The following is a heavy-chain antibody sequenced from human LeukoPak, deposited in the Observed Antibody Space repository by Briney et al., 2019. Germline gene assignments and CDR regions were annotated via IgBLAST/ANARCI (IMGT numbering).Heavy chain of an antibody. CDR1: GFTFSYYW. V-gene: IGHV3-7*03. J-gene: IGHJ4*02. Sequence: GGSLRLSCAASGFTFSYYWMSWVRQAPGKGLEWVANIKQDGSEKYYVDSVKGRFTISRDNAKNSLYLQMNSLRAEDTALYYCARGYYDSSGYSGIVYYFDYWGQGTLVTVSS. CDR2: IKQDGSEK. CDR3: ARGYYDSSGYSGIVYYFDY. D-gene: IGHD3-22*01.